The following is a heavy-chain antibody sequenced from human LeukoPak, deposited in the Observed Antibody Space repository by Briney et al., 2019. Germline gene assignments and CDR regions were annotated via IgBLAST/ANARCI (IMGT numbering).Heavy chain of an antibody. V-gene: IGHV3-23*01. CDR3: AKEGRFYDSSGYYSGAFDI. CDR2: ISGSGSST. CDR1: GFTFSSYA. J-gene: IGHJ3*02. Sequence: GGSLRLSCAASGFTFSSYAMSWVRQPPGKGLEWVSAISGSGSSTYYADSVKGRFTISRDNSKNTLYLQMNSLRAEDTAVYYCAKEGRFYDSSGYYSGAFDIWGQGTMVTVSS. D-gene: IGHD3-22*01.